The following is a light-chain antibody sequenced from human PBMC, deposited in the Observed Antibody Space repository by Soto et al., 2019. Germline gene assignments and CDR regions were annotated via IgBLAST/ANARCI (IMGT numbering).Light chain of an antibody. CDR3: QQYGSSPTWT. CDR1: QSVSSY. V-gene: IGKV3-11*01. CDR2: DAS. Sequence: EIVLTQSPATLSLSPGERATLSCRASQSVSSYLAWYQQKPGQAPRLLIYDASNRATGIPARFSGSGSGTDFTLTISSLEPEDSAVYYCQQYGSSPTWTFGQGTKVDIK. J-gene: IGKJ1*01.